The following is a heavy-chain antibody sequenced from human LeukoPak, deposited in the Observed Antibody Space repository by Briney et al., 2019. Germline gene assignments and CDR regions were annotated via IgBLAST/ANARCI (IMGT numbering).Heavy chain of an antibody. J-gene: IGHJ4*02. Sequence: GGSLRLSCAASGFTFSSYWMHWVRQAPGKGLGWVSRINSDGSSTSYADSVKGRFTISRDNAKNTLYLQMNSLRAEDTAVYYCARDPYDFWGGYPDYWGQGPLVTVSS. CDR1: GFTFSSYW. CDR3: ARDPYDFWGGYPDY. D-gene: IGHD3-3*01. V-gene: IGHV3-74*01. CDR2: INSDGSST.